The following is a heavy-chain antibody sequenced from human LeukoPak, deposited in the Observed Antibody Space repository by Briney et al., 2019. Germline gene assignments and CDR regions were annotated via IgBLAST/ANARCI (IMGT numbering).Heavy chain of an antibody. CDR1: GFSFSNSG. Sequence: GGSLRLSCAASGFSFSNSGMSWVRQAPAKGLEWGAGISGGGANTHYADSVKGRFTISRDNSKNTLFLQMNSLRDEDTAIYYCSKWNGYGDYWGQGTLVTVSS. CDR2: ISGGGANT. J-gene: IGHJ4*02. CDR3: SKWNGYGDY. D-gene: IGHD1-1*01. V-gene: IGHV3-23*01.